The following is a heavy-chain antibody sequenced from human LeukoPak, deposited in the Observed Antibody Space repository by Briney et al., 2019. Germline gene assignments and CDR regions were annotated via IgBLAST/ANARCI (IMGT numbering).Heavy chain of an antibody. Sequence: GGSLRLSCAASGFTFSSYAMHWVRQAPGKGLEWVAVISNDGSNKYYADSVKGRFTISRDNSKNTLYLQMNSLRAEDTAVYYCARSLLLGYCSSTSCPGYYGMDVWGQGTTVTVSS. CDR3: ARSLLLGYCSSTSCPGYYGMDV. CDR1: GFTFSSYA. V-gene: IGHV3-30-3*01. D-gene: IGHD2-2*01. CDR2: ISNDGSNK. J-gene: IGHJ6*02.